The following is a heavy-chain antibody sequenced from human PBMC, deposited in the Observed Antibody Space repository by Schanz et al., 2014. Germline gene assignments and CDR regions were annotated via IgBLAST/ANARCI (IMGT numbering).Heavy chain of an antibody. D-gene: IGHD6-13*01. CDR2: ISGSGGST. V-gene: IGHV3-23*01. CDR3: ARGLIAAAGGAFDY. J-gene: IGHJ4*02. Sequence: EVHLLESGGGLVPPGGSLRLSCAASGFSFSSYAMGWVRQARGKGLEWVSAISGSGGSTYYADSVRGRFTMSRDNSKNTLYLQMNSLRAGDAAVYYCARGLIAAAGGAFDYWGQGTLVAGSA. CDR1: GFSFSSYA.